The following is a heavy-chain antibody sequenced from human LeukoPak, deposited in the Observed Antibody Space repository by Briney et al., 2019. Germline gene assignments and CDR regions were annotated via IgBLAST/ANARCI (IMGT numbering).Heavy chain of an antibody. CDR3: ARAMDTAMVKYYYYYGMDV. J-gene: IGHJ6*02. CDR2: INSDGSST. CDR1: GFTFSSYW. V-gene: IGHV3-74*01. Sequence: GGSLRLSCAASGFTFSSYWMHWVRQAPGKGLVWVSRINSDGSSTSYADSVKGRFTISRDNAKNTLYLQMNSLRAEDTAVYYCARAMDTAMVKYYYYYGMDVWGQGTTVTVSS. D-gene: IGHD5-18*01.